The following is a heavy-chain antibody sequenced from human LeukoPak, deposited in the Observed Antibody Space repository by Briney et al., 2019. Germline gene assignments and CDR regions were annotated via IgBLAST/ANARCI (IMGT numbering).Heavy chain of an antibody. V-gene: IGHV3-21*06. CDR3: ARVGDYSDYAPDY. CDR2: ISSTSSYI. D-gene: IGHD4-11*01. Sequence: AGGSLRLSCAAYGFTFSSHSLDWVRQAPGKGLEWVSSISSTSSYIYYADSVKGRFTISRDNARNSLYLQMNSLRAEDTAVYYCARVGDYSDYAPDYSGQGTLVTVSS. J-gene: IGHJ4*03. CDR1: GFTFSSHS.